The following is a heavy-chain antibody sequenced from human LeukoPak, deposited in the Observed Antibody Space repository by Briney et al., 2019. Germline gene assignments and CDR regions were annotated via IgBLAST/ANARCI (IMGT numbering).Heavy chain of an antibody. D-gene: IGHD6-19*01. Sequence: GGSLRLSCAASGSTFDDYAMHWVRQAPGKGLEWVSGISWNSGSIGYADSVKGRFTISRDNAKNSLYLHMNSLRAEDMALYYCAKVSVVRGIAVAGTYAFDIWGQGTMVTVSS. J-gene: IGHJ3*02. CDR2: ISWNSGSI. CDR3: AKVSVVRGIAVAGTYAFDI. CDR1: GSTFDDYA. V-gene: IGHV3-9*03.